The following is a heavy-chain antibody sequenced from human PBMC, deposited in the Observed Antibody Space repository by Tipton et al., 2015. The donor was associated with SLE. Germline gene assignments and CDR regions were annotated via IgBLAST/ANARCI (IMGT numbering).Heavy chain of an antibody. CDR3: ASLGIYGDYVNHAFDI. J-gene: IGHJ3*02. CDR1: GFTFSSYW. CDR2: IKQDGSEK. D-gene: IGHD4-17*01. V-gene: IGHV3-7*01. Sequence: GSLRLSCAASGFTFSSYWMSWVRQAPGKGLEWVANIKQDGSEKYYVDSVKGRFTISRDNAKNSLYLQMNSLRAEDTAVYYCASLGIYGDYVNHAFDIWGQGTMVTVSS.